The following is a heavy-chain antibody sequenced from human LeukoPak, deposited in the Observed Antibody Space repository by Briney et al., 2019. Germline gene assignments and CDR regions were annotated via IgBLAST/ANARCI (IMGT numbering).Heavy chain of an antibody. CDR2: IYSGGST. CDR1: GFTVSSNY. CDR3: AKDLVAAAGRDGP. Sequence: GGSLRLSCAASGFTVSSNYMSWVRQAPGKGLEWVSVIYSGGSTYYADSVKGRFTISRDNSKNTLYLQMNSLRAEDTAVYYCAKDLVAAAGRDGPWGQGTLVTVSS. J-gene: IGHJ5*02. D-gene: IGHD6-13*01. V-gene: IGHV3-53*01.